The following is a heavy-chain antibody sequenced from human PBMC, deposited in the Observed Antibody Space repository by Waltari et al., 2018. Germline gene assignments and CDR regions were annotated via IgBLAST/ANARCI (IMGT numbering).Heavy chain of an antibody. J-gene: IGHJ4*02. D-gene: IGHD6-13*01. CDR2: IYTSGST. CDR3: ARGIAAAGTGWRGQDY. Sequence: QVQLQESGPGLVKPSQTLSLTCTVSGGSTSSGSYYWSWIRQPAGKGLEWIGRIYTSGSTNYNPSLKSRVTISVDTSKNQFSLKLSSVTAADTAVYYCARGIAAAGTGWRGQDYWGQGTLVTVSS. CDR1: GGSTSSGSYY. V-gene: IGHV4-61*02.